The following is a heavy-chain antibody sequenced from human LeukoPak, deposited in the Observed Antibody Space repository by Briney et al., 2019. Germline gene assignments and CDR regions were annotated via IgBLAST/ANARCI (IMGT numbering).Heavy chain of an antibody. V-gene: IGHV3-11*01. CDR1: GFTISDYS. J-gene: IGHJ5*02. Sequence: GGSLRLSCAASGFTISDYSMSWIRLAPGKGLEWVSHISSGGTIIYYTDSVKGRFTISRDNAKNSLSLQMNSLRAEDTAVYYCARFMIREVTADNWFDPWGQGTLVTVSS. D-gene: IGHD3-10*01. CDR2: ISSGGTII. CDR3: ARFMIREVTADNWFDP.